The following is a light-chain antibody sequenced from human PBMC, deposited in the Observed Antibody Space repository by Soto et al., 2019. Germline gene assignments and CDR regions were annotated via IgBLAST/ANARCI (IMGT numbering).Light chain of an antibody. CDR3: SSYAGSSIVT. V-gene: IGLV2-8*01. CDR2: DVT. J-gene: IGLJ2*01. Sequence: QSVLTQPPSASGSPGQSVTISCTGTSSDVGGYNYVSWYQQHPGKAPKLMIYDVTKRPSGVSNRFSGSKSGNTASLTISGLQAEDEADYYCSSYAGSSIVTFGGGTKLTVL. CDR1: SSDVGGYNY.